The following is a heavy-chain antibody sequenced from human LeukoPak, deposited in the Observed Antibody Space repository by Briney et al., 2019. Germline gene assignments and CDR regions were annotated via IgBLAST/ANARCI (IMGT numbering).Heavy chain of an antibody. J-gene: IGHJ4*02. D-gene: IGHD3-9*01. Sequence: GESLKISCKGSGYSFTSYWIGWVRQMPGKGLEWMGIIYPGDSDTRYSPSFQGQVTISADKSISTAYLQWSSLKASDTAMYYCARYDYDILTGYYNQFDYWGQGTLVTVSS. V-gene: IGHV5-51*01. CDR1: GYSFTSYW. CDR2: IYPGDSDT. CDR3: ARYDYDILTGYYNQFDY.